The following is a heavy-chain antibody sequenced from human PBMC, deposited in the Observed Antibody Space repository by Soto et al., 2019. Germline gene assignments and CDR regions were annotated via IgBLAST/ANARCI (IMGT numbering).Heavy chain of an antibody. Sequence: GASVKVSCKASGGTFSSYAISWVRQAPGQGLEWMGGIIPIFGTANYAQKFQGRVTITADESTSTAYMELSSLRSEDTAVYYCARDRVSEVRLLEWLSSYYYYGVDVWGQGTTVTVSS. J-gene: IGHJ6*02. D-gene: IGHD3-3*01. CDR1: GGTFSSYA. CDR3: ARDRVSEVRLLEWLSSYYYYGVDV. CDR2: IIPIFGTA. V-gene: IGHV1-69*13.